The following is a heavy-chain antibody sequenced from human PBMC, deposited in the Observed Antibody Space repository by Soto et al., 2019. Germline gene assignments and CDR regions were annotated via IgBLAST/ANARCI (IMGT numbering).Heavy chain of an antibody. CDR2: ISSSSTYI. J-gene: IGHJ5*01. V-gene: IGHV3-21*01. CDR3: ARSPVEIVATSLYWFDS. CDR1: GFTFSSYS. Sequence: EVQLVESGGGLVKPGGSLRLSCAASGFTFSSYSMNWVRQAPGKGLEWGSSISSSSTYIYYADSVKGRFTISRDNAKNSLYLQMISLRVEDTAVYYCARSPVEIVATSLYWFDSWGQGNLVTVSS. D-gene: IGHD5-12*01.